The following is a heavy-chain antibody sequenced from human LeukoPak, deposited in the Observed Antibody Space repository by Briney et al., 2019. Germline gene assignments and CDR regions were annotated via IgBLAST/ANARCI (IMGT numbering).Heavy chain of an antibody. J-gene: IGHJ3*02. V-gene: IGHV1-8*03. CDR2: MNPNSGNT. D-gene: IGHD2-2*01. CDR1: GYAFTSYD. CDR3: ARKQLLLDDAFDI. Sequence: GASVNVSCKASGYAFTSYDINWVRQATGQGLEWMGWMNPNSGNTGYAQKFQGRVTITRNTSISTAYMELSSLRSEDTAVYYCARKQLLLDDAFDIWGQGTMVTVSS.